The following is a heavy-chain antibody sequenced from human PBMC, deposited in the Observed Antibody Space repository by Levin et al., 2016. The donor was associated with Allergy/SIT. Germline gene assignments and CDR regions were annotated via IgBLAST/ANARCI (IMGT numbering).Heavy chain of an antibody. CDR3: ATRPDYYDSSPMGY. J-gene: IGHJ4*02. Sequence: SVKVSCKASGGTFSSYAISWVRQAPGQGLEWMGGIIPIFGTANYAQKFQGRVTITADESTSTAYMELSSLRSEDTAVYYCATRPDYYDSSPMGYWGQGTLVTVSS. V-gene: IGHV1-69*13. CDR2: IIPIFGTA. D-gene: IGHD3-22*01. CDR1: GGTFSSYA.